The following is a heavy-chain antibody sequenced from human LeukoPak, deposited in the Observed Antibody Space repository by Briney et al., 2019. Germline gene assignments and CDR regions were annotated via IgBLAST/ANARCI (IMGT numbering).Heavy chain of an antibody. V-gene: IGHV4-30-2*01. J-gene: IGHJ5*02. Sequence: SETLSLTCTVSGGSISSVDYYWSWIRQPPGEGLEWIGYIYHSGSTYYNPSLKSRVTISVDTSKNQFSLKLSSVTAADTAVYYCARDGYCSGGSCSPWGQGTLVTVSS. CDR3: ARDGYCSGGSCSP. CDR2: IYHSGST. D-gene: IGHD2-15*01. CDR1: GGSISSVDYY.